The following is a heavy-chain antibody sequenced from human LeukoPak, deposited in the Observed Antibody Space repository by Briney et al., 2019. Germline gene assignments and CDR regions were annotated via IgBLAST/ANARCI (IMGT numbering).Heavy chain of an antibody. CDR2: IKQDRSET. Sequence: GGSLRLSCAASGLSISNYWMSWVRQTPGKGLEWVANIKQDRSETNYVESVKGRFTISRDNAKNSLYLQMNSLTDDDTALYYCARGGWNADYWGQGTLVTVSS. CDR3: ARGGWNADY. D-gene: IGHD1-1*01. J-gene: IGHJ4*02. CDR1: GLSISNYW. V-gene: IGHV3-7*01.